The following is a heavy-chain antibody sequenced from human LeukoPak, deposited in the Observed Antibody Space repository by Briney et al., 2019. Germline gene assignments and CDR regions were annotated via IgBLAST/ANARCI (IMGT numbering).Heavy chain of an antibody. CDR3: AKDTSGSYKAFDI. CDR2: IWYDGSNK. D-gene: IGHD3-10*01. Sequence: TGGSLRLSCAASGFTFSTYGMHCVRQAPGKGLEWVAVIWYDGSNKYYADSVKGRFTISRDNSKNTLYLQMNSLRAEDTAVYYCAKDTSGSYKAFDIWGQGTMVTVSS. V-gene: IGHV3-33*06. J-gene: IGHJ3*02. CDR1: GFTFSTYG.